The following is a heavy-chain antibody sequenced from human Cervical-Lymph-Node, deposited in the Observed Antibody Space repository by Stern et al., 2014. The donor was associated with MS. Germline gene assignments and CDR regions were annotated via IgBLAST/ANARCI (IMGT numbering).Heavy chain of an antibody. Sequence: EMQLVESGAEVKKPGESLKISCKASGYMFASHWIGWGRQMPGKGLEGMGIIDPGDSNTIYSPSSQGQVTISVDKSTSTAYLQWSSLKASDTAMYYCARVNGGNSDWFDPWGQGTLVTVSS. V-gene: IGHV5-51*01. D-gene: IGHD4-23*01. CDR3: ARVNGGNSDWFDP. CDR2: IDPGDSNT. CDR1: GYMFASHW. J-gene: IGHJ5*02.